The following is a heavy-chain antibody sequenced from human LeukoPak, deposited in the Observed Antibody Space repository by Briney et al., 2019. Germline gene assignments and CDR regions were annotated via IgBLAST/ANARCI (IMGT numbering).Heavy chain of an antibody. CDR2: INPKNAAT. CDR1: GYTFTGHY. D-gene: IGHD3-16*01. CDR3: ARTLYIASAPGGFDY. V-gene: IGHV1-2*02. J-gene: IGHJ4*02. Sequence: ASVKVSCKASGYTFTGHYIHWGRQAPGRGLEWMGWINPKNAATNYAQKFQGRVTMTRDTSTGTVYMEVNALRSDDTAVYYCARTLYIASAPGGFDYWGQGTLVTVSS.